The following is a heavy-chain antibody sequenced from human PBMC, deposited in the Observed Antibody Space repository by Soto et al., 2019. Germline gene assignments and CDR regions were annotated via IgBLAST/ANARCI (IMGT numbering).Heavy chain of an antibody. CDR1: GFTFSSYA. CDR2: ISGSGGST. V-gene: IGHV3-23*01. J-gene: IGHJ6*03. D-gene: IGHD2-2*01. Sequence: GGSLRLSCAASGFTFSSYAMSWVRQAPGKGLEWVSAISGSGGSTYYADSVKGRFTISRDNSKNTLYLQMNSLRAEDTAVYYCAKAQIVVVPAAMPYYYYMDVWGKGTTVTVSS. CDR3: AKAQIVVVPAAMPYYYYMDV.